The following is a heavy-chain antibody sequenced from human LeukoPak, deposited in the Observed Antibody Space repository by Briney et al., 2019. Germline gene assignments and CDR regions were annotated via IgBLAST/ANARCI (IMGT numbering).Heavy chain of an antibody. V-gene: IGHV3-30*03. CDR3: NLLFDY. Sequence: GGSLRLSCAASGFTFSSYGMHWVRQAPGKGLEWVAVISYDGSNKYYADSVKGRFTISRDNSKNTLYLQMNSLRAEDTAVYYCNLLFDYWGQETLVTVSS. CDR2: ISYDGSNK. D-gene: IGHD2-15*01. J-gene: IGHJ4*02. CDR1: GFTFSSYG.